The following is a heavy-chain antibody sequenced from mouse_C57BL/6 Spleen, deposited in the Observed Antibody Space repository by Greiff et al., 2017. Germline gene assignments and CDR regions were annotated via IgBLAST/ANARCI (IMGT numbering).Heavy chain of an antibody. CDR2: ISSGGSYT. J-gene: IGHJ2*01. CDR3: ARHGSVYYFAY. CDR1: GFTFSSYG. Sequence: EVKVVESGGDLVKPGGSLKLSCAASGFTFSSYGMSWVRQTPDKRLEWVANISSGGSYTYYPDSVKGRFTISRDNAKNTRYLQMSSQNSEDTAVDSCARHGSVYYFAYWGQGTTLTVSS. V-gene: IGHV5-6*01.